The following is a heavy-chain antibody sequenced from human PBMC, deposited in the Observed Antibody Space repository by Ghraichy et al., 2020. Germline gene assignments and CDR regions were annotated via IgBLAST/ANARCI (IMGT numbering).Heavy chain of an antibody. D-gene: IGHD5-12*01. CDR2: SGGSY. Sequence: GGSLRLSCAASGFTFSDYYMISGGSYTVKGRFTISRDDAKNSLYLQMNSLRDEDTAVYFCAREIAPSGIRKRAFDLWGQGTLLTVSS. V-gene: IGHV3-69-1*01. J-gene: IGHJ4*02. CDR1: GFTFSDYY. CDR3: AREIAPSGIRKRAFDL.